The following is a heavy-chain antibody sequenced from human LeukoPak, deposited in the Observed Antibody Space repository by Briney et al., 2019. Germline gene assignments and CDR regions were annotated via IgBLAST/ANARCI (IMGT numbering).Heavy chain of an antibody. Sequence: PSETLSLTCTVSGGSISGSSYYWGWIRQPPGKGLGWIGSIYYSGSTYYNPSLKSRVTISVDTSKNQFSLKLNSVTATDTAVNYCARHYGPWGQGTLVTVSS. CDR3: ARHYGP. D-gene: IGHD3-10*01. J-gene: IGHJ4*02. V-gene: IGHV4-39*01. CDR1: GGSISGSSYY. CDR2: IYYSGST.